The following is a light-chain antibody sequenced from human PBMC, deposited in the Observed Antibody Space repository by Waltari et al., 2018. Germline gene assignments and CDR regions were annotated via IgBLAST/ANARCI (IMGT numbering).Light chain of an antibody. CDR2: SNN. J-gene: IGLJ3*02. CDR3: AAWDDSLSGWL. V-gene: IGLV1-47*02. Sequence: QSVLTQPPSVSGTPGQEVTIPRSGSPPHLPSVSISCYQHFPGMPPKLLLFSNNQRPSGVPDRFSASKSDTSASLAISGLRSEDEADYYCAAWDDSLSGWLFGGGTKLTVL. CDR1: PPHLPSVS.